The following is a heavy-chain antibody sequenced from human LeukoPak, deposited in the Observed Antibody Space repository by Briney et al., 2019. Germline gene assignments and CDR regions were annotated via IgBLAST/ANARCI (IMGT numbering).Heavy chain of an antibody. J-gene: IGHJ4*02. V-gene: IGHV3-23*01. CDR1: GITLSNYA. CDR2: ISGSAGGT. D-gene: IGHD3-10*01. Sequence: PGGSLRLSCVVSGITLSNYAMSWVRQAPGKGLEWVSGISGSAGGTNYADSVKGRFTISRDNSMNTMYLQMNSLRAEDTAVYFCAKRGIVIRGLLIIGFHKEAYYFDSWGQGILVIVSS. CDR3: AKRGIVIRGLLIIGFHKEAYYFDS.